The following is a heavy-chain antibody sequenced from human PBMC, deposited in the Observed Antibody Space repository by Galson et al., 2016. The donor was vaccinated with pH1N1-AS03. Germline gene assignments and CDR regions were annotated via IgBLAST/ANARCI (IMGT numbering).Heavy chain of an antibody. Sequence: SLRLSCAASGFVFSTSAIHWVRQSPGKGLEWVAFIRYDESIKNYGDSVKGRFTISGDNSKNTVDLEMNGLRPEDSAVYYCVKGGGYSHGFLEYYFDSWGQGSLVTVSS. CDR1: GFVFSTSA. D-gene: IGHD3-3*01. J-gene: IGHJ4*02. V-gene: IGHV3-30*02. CDR3: VKGGGYSHGFLEYYFDS. CDR2: IRYDESIK.